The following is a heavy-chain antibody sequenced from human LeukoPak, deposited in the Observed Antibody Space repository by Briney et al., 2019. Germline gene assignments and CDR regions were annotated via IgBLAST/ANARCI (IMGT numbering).Heavy chain of an antibody. V-gene: IGHV4-39*07. CDR1: GGSITSSSYY. CDR2: IYYSGST. J-gene: IGHJ4*02. Sequence: PSQTLSLTCPVSGGSITSSSYYWGWIRQPPGKGLEWIGSIYYSGSTYYNPSLKSRVTISVDTSKNQFSLKLSSVTAADTAVYYCAREESGWYRYFDYWGQGTLVTVSS. CDR3: AREESGWYRYFDY. D-gene: IGHD6-19*01.